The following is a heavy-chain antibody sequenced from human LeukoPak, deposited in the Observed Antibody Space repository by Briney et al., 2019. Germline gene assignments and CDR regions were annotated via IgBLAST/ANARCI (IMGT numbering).Heavy chain of an antibody. J-gene: IGHJ4*02. CDR1: GFTFSSYE. D-gene: IGHD3-10*01. Sequence: GGSLRLSCAASGFTFSSYEMNWVRQAPGKGLEWVSYISSSGSTIYYADSVKGRFTISRDNSKNTLYLQMNSLRAEDTAVYYCARGERYYYGSGSYYTPQFYFDYWGQGTLVTVSS. V-gene: IGHV3-48*03. CDR2: ISSSGSTI. CDR3: ARGERYYYGSGSYYTPQFYFDY.